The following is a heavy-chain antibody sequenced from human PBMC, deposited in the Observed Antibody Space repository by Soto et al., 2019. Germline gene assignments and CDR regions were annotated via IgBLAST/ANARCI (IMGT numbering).Heavy chain of an antibody. CDR1: GGSISSSSYY. CDR2: IYYSGST. D-gene: IGHD5-18*01. CDR3: ARHQYINGGTDV. V-gene: IGHV4-39*01. J-gene: IGHJ6*02. Sequence: PSETLSLTCTVSGGSISSSSYYWGWIRQPPGKGLEWIGSIYYSGSTYYNPSLESRVTISVDTSKNQFSLKLSSVTAADTAVYYCARHQYINGGTDVWGQGTTVTVSS.